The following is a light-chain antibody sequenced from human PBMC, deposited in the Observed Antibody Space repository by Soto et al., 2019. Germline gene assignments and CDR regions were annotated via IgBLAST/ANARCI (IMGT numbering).Light chain of an antibody. Sequence: DIQMTQSPSSLSASVGDRVTITCRASQSISRYLNWYQQIPGKAPKLLIYAASTLQSGVPSRFSGSGSGSDFTLTISSLQPEDFATYYCQQSYEIPLTFGEGTEVESK. CDR1: QSISRY. V-gene: IGKV1-39*01. CDR3: QQSYEIPLT. J-gene: IGKJ4*01. CDR2: AAS.